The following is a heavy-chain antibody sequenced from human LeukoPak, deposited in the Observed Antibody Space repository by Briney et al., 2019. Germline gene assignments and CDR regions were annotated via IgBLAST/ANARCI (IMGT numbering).Heavy chain of an antibody. CDR1: GYTFTSSD. D-gene: IGHD6-13*01. Sequence: ASVKVSCKASGYTFTSSDINWVRRAPGQGLKWMGWINPKSGRTGYAKKFQDRVSMTMNTSISTAYMEVSSLRFDDTAVYYCARGRSGLAAAGTYDYWGQGTLITVSS. CDR3: ARGRSGLAAAGTYDY. J-gene: IGHJ4*02. CDR2: INPKSGRT. V-gene: IGHV1-8*01.